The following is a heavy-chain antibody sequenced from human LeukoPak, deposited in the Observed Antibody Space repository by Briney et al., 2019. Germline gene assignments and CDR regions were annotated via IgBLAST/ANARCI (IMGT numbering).Heavy chain of an antibody. CDR2: ISGSGGST. CDR3: AKASQWLAPFDY. D-gene: IGHD6-19*01. V-gene: IGHV3-23*01. CDR1: GFTFNNYA. J-gene: IGHJ4*02. Sequence: PGGSLRLSCAASGFTFNNYAMSWVRQTPGKGLEWVSAISGSGGSTYYADSVKGRFTISRDNSKNTLYLQMNSLRAEDTAVYYCAKASQWLAPFDYWGQGTLVTVSS.